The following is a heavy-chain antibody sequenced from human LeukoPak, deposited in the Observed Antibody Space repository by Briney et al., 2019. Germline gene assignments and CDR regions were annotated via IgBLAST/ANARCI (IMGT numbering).Heavy chain of an antibody. Sequence: GGSLRLSCAASGFTFSDYYMSWIRQAPGKGLEWVSYISSSGSTIYYADSVEGRFTISRDDAKNSLYLQMNSLRAEDTAVYYCAISTTTEEYGMDVWGQGTTVTVSS. CDR2: ISSSGSTI. CDR3: AISTTTEEYGMDV. V-gene: IGHV3-11*01. J-gene: IGHJ6*02. CDR1: GFTFSDYY. D-gene: IGHD1-26*01.